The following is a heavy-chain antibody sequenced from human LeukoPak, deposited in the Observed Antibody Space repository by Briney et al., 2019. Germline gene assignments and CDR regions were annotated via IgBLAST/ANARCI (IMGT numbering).Heavy chain of an antibody. V-gene: IGHV4-34*01. CDR2: INHSGST. CDR1: GGSFSGYY. CDR3: ARVTSWGVLRYFYGMDV. J-gene: IGHJ6*02. Sequence: PSETLSLTCAVYGGSFSGYYWSWIRQPPGKGLEWIGEINHSGSTNYNPSLKSRVTISVDTSKNQFSLKLSSVTAADTAVYYCARVTSWGVLRYFYGMDVWGQGTTVTVSS. D-gene: IGHD3-3*01.